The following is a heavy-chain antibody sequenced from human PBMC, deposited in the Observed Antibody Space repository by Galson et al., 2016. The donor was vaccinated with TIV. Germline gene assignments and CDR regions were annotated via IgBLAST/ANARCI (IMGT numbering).Heavy chain of an antibody. V-gene: IGHV3-7*01. Sequence: SLRLSCAASGFTFSTYWMSWVRQAPGKGLQWVANIKQDGSEKYYVDSVKGRFTISRDNAKNSLHLQMNSLRAEDTAVYYCARSPRSFRIPMVRAANWYFDIWGQGTMVTVSS. CDR1: GFTFSTYW. CDR3: ARSPRSFRIPMVRAANWYFDI. CDR2: IKQDGSEK. D-gene: IGHD3-10*01. J-gene: IGHJ3*02.